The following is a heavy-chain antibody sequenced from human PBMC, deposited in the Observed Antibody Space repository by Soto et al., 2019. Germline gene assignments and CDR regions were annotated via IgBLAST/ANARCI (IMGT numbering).Heavy chain of an antibody. CDR1: GYTLTELS. J-gene: IGHJ3*02. D-gene: IGHD3-22*01. CDR3: ATSPYYYDSSGRDAFDI. V-gene: IGHV1-24*01. Sequence: ASVKVSCKVSGYTLTELSMHWVRQAPGKGLEWMGCFDPEDGETIYAQKFQGRVTMTEDTSTDTAYMELSSLRSEDTAVYYCATSPYYYDSSGRDAFDIWGQGTMVTVSS. CDR2: FDPEDGET.